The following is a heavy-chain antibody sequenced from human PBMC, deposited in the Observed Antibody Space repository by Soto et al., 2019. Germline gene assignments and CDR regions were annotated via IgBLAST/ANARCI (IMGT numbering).Heavy chain of an antibody. Sequence: GGSLRLSCAASGFTFSNYAMSWVRQGPGKGLEWVSAISASGGTTYYADSVKGRFTISRDNSENTLYLQMNNLRDDDTAVYYFSRVRVLRFLVWLPNNNGFDPWGQGTLVTVSS. CDR1: GFTFSNYA. V-gene: IGHV3-23*01. CDR3: SRVRVLRFLVWLPNNNGFDP. J-gene: IGHJ5*02. D-gene: IGHD3-3*01. CDR2: ISASGGTT.